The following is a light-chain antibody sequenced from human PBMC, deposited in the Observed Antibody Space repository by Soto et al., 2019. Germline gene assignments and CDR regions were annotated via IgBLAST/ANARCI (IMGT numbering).Light chain of an antibody. Sequence: DIQMTQSPSSLSASVGDRVTITFRASQSITYWLACYQQKPGRAPKLLIYDVFNLQSGVPSRFSGSGSGTEFTLTISSLQPDDSATYYCQQYHSFSFTFGQGTRLEIK. CDR3: QQYHSFSFT. J-gene: IGKJ5*01. V-gene: IGKV1-5*01. CDR2: DVF. CDR1: QSITYW.